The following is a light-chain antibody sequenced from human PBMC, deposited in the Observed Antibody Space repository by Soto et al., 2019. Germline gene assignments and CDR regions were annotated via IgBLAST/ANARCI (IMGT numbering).Light chain of an antibody. CDR2: DVS. J-gene: IGLJ1*01. CDR1: SSNVGGYNY. CDR3: CSYTTSNTRQIV. Sequence: QSALTQPAYVSGSPGQSITISCPGTSSNVGGYNYVSWYQQQPGKAPKIMIYDVSNRPSGVSNRFAGSKSGNTASLTISGLQAEDEADYYCCSYTTSNTRQIVVGTGTKVTVL. V-gene: IGLV2-14*01.